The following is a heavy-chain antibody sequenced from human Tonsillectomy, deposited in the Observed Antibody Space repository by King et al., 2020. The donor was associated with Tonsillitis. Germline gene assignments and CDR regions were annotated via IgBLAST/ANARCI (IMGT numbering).Heavy chain of an antibody. Sequence: VQLVESGGDLVQPGKSLRLSCAASGFTFSSFWMTWVRQAPGKGLEWVANIKQDGSEKYYVDSVKGRFTVSRDNAKNSLYLQMNSLRAEDTAVYYCARDSSGYYASEYYFDYWGQGTLSPSPQ. CDR2: IKQDGSEK. CDR1: GFTFSSFW. V-gene: IGHV3-7*01. D-gene: IGHD3-22*01. J-gene: IGHJ4*02. CDR3: ARDSSGYYASEYYFDY.